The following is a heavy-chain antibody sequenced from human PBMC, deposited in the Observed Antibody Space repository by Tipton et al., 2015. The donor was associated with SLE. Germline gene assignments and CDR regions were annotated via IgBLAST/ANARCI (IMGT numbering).Heavy chain of an antibody. D-gene: IGHD6-13*01. CDR2: ISYDGSNK. CDR3: ARDAPGAAAGAFQH. Sequence: SLRLSCAASGLTFSSYGMHWVRQAPGKGLEWVAVISYDGSNKYYADSVKGRFTISRDNSKNTLYLQMNSLRAEDTAVYYCARDAPGAAAGAFQHWGQGTLVTVSS. CDR1: GLTFSSYG. J-gene: IGHJ1*01. V-gene: IGHV3-30*03.